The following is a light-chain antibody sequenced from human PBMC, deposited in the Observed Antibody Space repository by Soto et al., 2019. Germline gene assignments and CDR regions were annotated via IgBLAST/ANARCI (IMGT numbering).Light chain of an antibody. V-gene: IGKV3-20*01. CDR2: GAS. J-gene: IGKJ1*01. Sequence: EIVLTQSPGTLSLSPGEDATLSCRASQSVDSNYLAWYQQKPGQTPRLIIYGASGRADGIPHRFSGSGFGTDFTLTISKVEPEDFAVYYCQQYSSSRTFGQGTKVDI. CDR1: QSVDSNY. CDR3: QQYSSSRT.